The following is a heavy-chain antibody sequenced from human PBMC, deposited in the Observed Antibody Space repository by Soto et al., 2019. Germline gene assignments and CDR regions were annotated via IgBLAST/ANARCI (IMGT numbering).Heavy chain of an antibody. J-gene: IGHJ4*02. CDR2: ISGSDGKT. Sequence: GGSLRLSCAASGFSFGSYALSWVRQAPGKGLEWVSTISGSDGKTFYADSVKGRFSISRDTSQSTLYLQMNSLRADDTAMYYCARWSHLDYWGQGTRVTVSS. CDR1: GFSFGSYA. V-gene: IGHV3-23*01. CDR3: ARWSHLDY. D-gene: IGHD3-3*01.